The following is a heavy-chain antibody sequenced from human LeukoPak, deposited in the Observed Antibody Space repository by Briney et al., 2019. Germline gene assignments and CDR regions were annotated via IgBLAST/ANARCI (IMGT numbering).Heavy chain of an antibody. V-gene: IGHV3-7*01. CDR1: RFTFSTYW. CDR3: ARDLLGYNYYYMDV. Sequence: PGGSLRLSCAASRFTFSTYWMSWVRQAPGKGLEWVATIKQDGSEKFYEDSVKGRFTISRDNAKNSLYLQMNSLRAEDTALYYCARDLLGYNYYYMDVWGKGTTVTVSS. J-gene: IGHJ6*03. CDR2: IKQDGSEK. D-gene: IGHD3-16*02.